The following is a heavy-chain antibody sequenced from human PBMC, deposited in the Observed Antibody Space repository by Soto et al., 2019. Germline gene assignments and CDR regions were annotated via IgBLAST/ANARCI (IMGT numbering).Heavy chain of an antibody. CDR1: GYSFTGYW. D-gene: IGHD6-6*01. CDR2: IYPSDSDT. J-gene: IGHJ4*02. V-gene: IGHV5-51*01. Sequence: PGESLKISCRGFGYSFTGYWIGWVRQLPGKGLEWMGVIYPSDSDTRYNPAFQGQVTISADKATNTAHLQWGSLKASDTAMYYCTVGLSSDFAYWGQGTLVTVSS. CDR3: TVGLSSDFAY.